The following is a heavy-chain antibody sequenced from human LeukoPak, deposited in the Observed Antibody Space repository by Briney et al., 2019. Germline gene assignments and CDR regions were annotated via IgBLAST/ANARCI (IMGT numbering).Heavy chain of an antibody. Sequence: SETLSLTCTVSGGSISSSSYYWGWIRQPPGKGLEWIGSIYYSGSTYYNPSLKSRVTISVDTSKNQFSLKLSSVTAADTAVYYCARGYYYDSSGYGYWGRGTLVTVSS. CDR3: ARGYYYDSSGYGY. CDR1: GGSISSSSYY. D-gene: IGHD3-22*01. CDR2: IYYSGST. V-gene: IGHV4-39*01. J-gene: IGHJ4*02.